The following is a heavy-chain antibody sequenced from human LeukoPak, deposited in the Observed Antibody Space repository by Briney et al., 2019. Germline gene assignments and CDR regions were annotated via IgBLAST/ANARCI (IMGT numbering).Heavy chain of an antibody. CDR2: IYYSGST. D-gene: IGHD6-19*01. CDR3: ARVGGSGWFDY. Sequence: SETLPLTCTVSGDSVNSGSYHWSWIRQPPGKRLEWIGHIYYSGSTNYSPSLKSRVTISVDTSKNQFSLKLSSVTAADTAVYYCARVGGSGWFDYWGQGTLVTVSS. CDR1: GDSVNSGSYH. V-gene: IGHV4-61*01. J-gene: IGHJ4*02.